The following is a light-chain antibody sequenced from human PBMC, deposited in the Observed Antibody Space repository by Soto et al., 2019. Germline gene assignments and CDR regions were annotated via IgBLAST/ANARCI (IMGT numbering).Light chain of an antibody. Sequence: QSALTQPASVSGSPRQSSTISCTGANGDVGSYNLVSWFQQHPGKAPKLVIYEVTKRPSGVSDRFSGSKSGNTASLTISGLQAEDEADYYCFSYAGDSVYVFGTGTKVTVL. CDR2: EVT. V-gene: IGLV2-23*02. CDR3: FSYAGDSVYV. CDR1: NGDVGSYNL. J-gene: IGLJ1*01.